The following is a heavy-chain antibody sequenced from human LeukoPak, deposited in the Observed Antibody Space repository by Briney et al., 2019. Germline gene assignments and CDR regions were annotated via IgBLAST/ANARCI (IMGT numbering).Heavy chain of an antibody. D-gene: IGHD3-10*01. Sequence: PGGSLRLSCAASGFTFSSYWMSWVRQAPGKGLEWVANIKQDGSEKYYVDSVKGRFTISRDNAKNSLYLQMNSLRAEDTAVYYCARVIYYYGSGSYYKTYYFDHWGQGTLVTVSS. CDR1: GFTFSSYW. CDR3: ARVIYYYGSGSYYKTYYFDH. CDR2: IKQDGSEK. V-gene: IGHV3-7*01. J-gene: IGHJ4*02.